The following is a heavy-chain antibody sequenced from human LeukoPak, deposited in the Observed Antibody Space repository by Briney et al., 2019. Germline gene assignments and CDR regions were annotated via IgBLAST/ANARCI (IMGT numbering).Heavy chain of an antibody. V-gene: IGHV3-30-3*01. CDR2: ISYDGSNK. J-gene: IGHJ6*02. CDR3: AKVLSGSYYYYYGMDV. Sequence: GGSLRLSCTASGFTFSSYAMHWVRQAPGRGLEWVAVISYDGSNKYYADSEKGRFTISRDNSKNTLYLQMNILRAEDTAVYYCAKVLSGSYYYYYGMDVWGQGTTVTVSS. CDR1: GFTFSSYA. D-gene: IGHD1-26*01.